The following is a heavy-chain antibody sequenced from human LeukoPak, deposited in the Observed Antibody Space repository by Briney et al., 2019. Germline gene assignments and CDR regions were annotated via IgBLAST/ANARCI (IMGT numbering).Heavy chain of an antibody. D-gene: IGHD6-13*01. CDR2: SRGKPNSCSL. V-gene: IGHV3-72*01. J-gene: IGHJ4*02. CDR1: GFAFSSYS. CDR3: VRVIIKVSGWYHFDY. Sequence: GGSLRLSCTASGFAFSSYSMNWVRQAPGKRLEWVGRSPSRGKPNSCSLEFAASVEGRFTVSRDDSKNLLYLQMNSLKTEDTAIYYCVRVIIKVSGWYHFDYWGQGALVTVSS.